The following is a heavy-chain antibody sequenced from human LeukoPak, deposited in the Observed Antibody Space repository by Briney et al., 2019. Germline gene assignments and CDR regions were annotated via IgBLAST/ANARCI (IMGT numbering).Heavy chain of an antibody. D-gene: IGHD1-26*01. Sequence: PSETLSLTCTVSGGSIRNYYWNWIRQSAGKGLELIGRIHISGSTNSNPSLKSRVTMSVVTSKNQFSLRLTSVTAADTAVYYCARGAVGSTQHVAFDIWGQGTMVTVSS. CDR1: GGSIRNYY. V-gene: IGHV4-4*07. CDR3: ARGAVGSTQHVAFDI. CDR2: IHISGST. J-gene: IGHJ3*02.